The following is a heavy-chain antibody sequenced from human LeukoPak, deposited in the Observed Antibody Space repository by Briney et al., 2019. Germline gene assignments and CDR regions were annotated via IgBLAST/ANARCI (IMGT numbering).Heavy chain of an antibody. J-gene: IGHJ4*02. D-gene: IGHD3-3*01. CDR3: ARGPGGVVTKGCFDY. Sequence: PGGSLRLSCAASGFTVSSNYMSWVRQAPGKGLEWVSYISSSGSTIYYADSVKGRFTISRDNAKNSLYLQMNSLRAEDTAVYYCARGPGGVVTKGCFDYWGQGTLVTVSS. CDR2: ISSSGSTI. V-gene: IGHV3-11*04. CDR1: GFTVSSNY.